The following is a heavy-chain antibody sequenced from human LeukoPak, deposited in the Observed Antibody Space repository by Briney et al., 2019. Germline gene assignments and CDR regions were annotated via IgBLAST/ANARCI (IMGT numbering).Heavy chain of an antibody. D-gene: IGHD5-18*01. CDR3: ARISGIQLWLPSGWFDP. Sequence: GASVKVSCKASGYTFTAYYMHWVRQAPGQGLEWMGWINPNSGGTNYAQKFQGRVTMTRATSISTAYMDLNSLLSDDTAVYYCARISGIQLWLPSGWFDPWGQGTLVTVSS. CDR2: INPNSGGT. CDR1: GYTFTAYY. V-gene: IGHV1-2*02. J-gene: IGHJ5*02.